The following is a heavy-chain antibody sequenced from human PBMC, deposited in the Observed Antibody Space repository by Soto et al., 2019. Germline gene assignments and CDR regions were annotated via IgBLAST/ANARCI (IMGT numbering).Heavy chain of an antibody. CDR3: AREAGYCSRTSCYRRAFDT. CDR1: GFTFSGHW. V-gene: IGHV3-74*03. D-gene: IGHD2-2*01. Sequence: EVQLVESGGDLVQPGGSLRLSCAASGFTFSGHWMHWVRQVPGKGLEWGSRINTDGGSSAYADSVKGRFTISRDNAKNTLYLQMKGLRAEDTAVYYCAREAGYCSRTSCYRRAFDTWGQGTTVTVSS. CDR2: INTDGGSS. J-gene: IGHJ3*02.